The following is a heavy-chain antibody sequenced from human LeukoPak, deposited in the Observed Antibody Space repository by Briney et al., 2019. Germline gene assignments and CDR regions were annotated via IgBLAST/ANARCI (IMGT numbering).Heavy chain of an antibody. CDR3: ARGYCSSTSCYIGYYYYMDV. J-gene: IGHJ6*03. V-gene: IGHV3-64*01. CDR2: ISSNGGST. CDR1: GFTFSSYA. D-gene: IGHD2-2*02. Sequence: PGGSLRLSCAASGFTFSSYAMHWVRQAPGKGLEYVSAISSNGGSTYYANSVEGRFTISRDNSKNTLYLQMGSLRAEDMAVYYCARGYCSSTSCYIGYYYYMDVWGKGTTVTVSS.